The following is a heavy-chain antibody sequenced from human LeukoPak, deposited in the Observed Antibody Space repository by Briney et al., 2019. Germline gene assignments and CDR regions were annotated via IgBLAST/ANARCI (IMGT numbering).Heavy chain of an antibody. J-gene: IGHJ6*03. Sequence: PGGSLRLSCAASGFTFSIYWMSWVRQAPGKGLEWVANIKQDGSEKYYVNSVKGRFTISRDNAKNSLYLQMNSLRAEDTAVYYCATEIASYDFWSGYYPDENYYYMDVWGKGTTVTVSS. CDR1: GFTFSIYW. CDR3: ATEIASYDFWSGYYPDENYYYMDV. D-gene: IGHD3-3*01. V-gene: IGHV3-7*01. CDR2: IKQDGSEK.